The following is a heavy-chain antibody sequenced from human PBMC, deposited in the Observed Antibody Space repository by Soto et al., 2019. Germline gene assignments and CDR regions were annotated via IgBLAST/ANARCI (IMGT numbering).Heavy chain of an antibody. Sequence: PGGSLRLSCAASGFTFSNAWMSWVRQAPGKGLEWVGRIKSKTDGGTTDYAAPVKGRFTISRDDSKNTLYLQMNSLKTEDTAVYYCEWELPSPGMDVWGQGTTVTVSS. CDR3: EWELPSPGMDV. CDR2: IKSKTDGGTT. V-gene: IGHV3-15*01. D-gene: IGHD1-26*01. J-gene: IGHJ6*02. CDR1: GFTFSNAW.